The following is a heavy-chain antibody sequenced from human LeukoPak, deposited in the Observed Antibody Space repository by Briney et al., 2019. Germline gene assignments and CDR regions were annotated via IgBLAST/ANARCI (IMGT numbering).Heavy chain of an antibody. Sequence: GRSLRLSCAASGFTFSDYYMSWIRQAPGKGLEWVSYVSSSGSTIYYAASLKGRFTISRDTAKTSPYLQMNSMRPEDTAVYSWSRSVGLDYWGQGTLGTVSS. D-gene: IGHD1-26*01. CDR2: VSSSGSTI. CDR1: GFTFSDYY. CDR3: SRSVGLDY. V-gene: IGHV3-11*01. J-gene: IGHJ4*02.